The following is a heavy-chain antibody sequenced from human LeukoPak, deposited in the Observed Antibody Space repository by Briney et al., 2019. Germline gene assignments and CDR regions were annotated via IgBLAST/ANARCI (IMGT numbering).Heavy chain of an antibody. CDR2: ISDSGGST. D-gene: IGHD1-26*01. Sequence: QTGGSLRLSCAASGFTFSSYAMSWVRQAPGKGLEWVSTISDSGGSTYSADSVKGRFTVSRDNSKNTVYLQMNSLRAGDTAVYYCAKDRGIAGAEYFDYWGQGTLVTVSS. J-gene: IGHJ4*02. CDR3: AKDRGIAGAEYFDY. V-gene: IGHV3-23*01. CDR1: GFTFSSYA.